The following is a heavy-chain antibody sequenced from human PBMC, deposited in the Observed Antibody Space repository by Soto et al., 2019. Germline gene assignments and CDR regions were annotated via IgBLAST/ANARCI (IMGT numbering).Heavy chain of an antibody. CDR2: INPNSGAT. J-gene: IGHJ4*02. CDR3: ARDAVSTIGNFDF. D-gene: IGHD5-12*01. V-gene: IGHV1-2*02. CDR1: GYTFIAYY. Sequence: ASVKVSCKASGYTFIAYYIHWVRQAPGQGLEWMGWINPNSGATNHPQKFQGRVTMTRDRSITAAYMELSRLKSDDTALYFCARDAVSTIGNFDFWGQGTPVTVSS.